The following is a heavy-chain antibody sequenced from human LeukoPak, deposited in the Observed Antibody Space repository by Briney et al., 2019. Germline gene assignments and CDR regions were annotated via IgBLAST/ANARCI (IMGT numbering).Heavy chain of an antibody. CDR2: ISGSGGST. D-gene: IGHD3-3*01. CDR3: ARDRTIFGVGTTNDAFDI. J-gene: IGHJ3*02. Sequence: PGGSLRLSCAASGFTFSSYAMSWVRQAPGKGLEWVSAISGSGGSTYYADSVKGRFTISRDNSKNTLCLQMNSLRAEDTAVYYCARDRTIFGVGTTNDAFDIWGQGTMVTVSS. CDR1: GFTFSSYA. V-gene: IGHV3-23*01.